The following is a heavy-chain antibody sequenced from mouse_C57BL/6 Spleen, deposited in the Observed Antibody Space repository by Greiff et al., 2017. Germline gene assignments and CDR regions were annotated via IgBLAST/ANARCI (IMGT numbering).Heavy chain of an antibody. V-gene: IGHV5-17*01. J-gene: IGHJ1*03. D-gene: IGHD1-1*01. CDR1: GFTFSDYG. Sequence: DVKLVESGGGLVKPGGSLKLSCAASGFTFSDYGMHWVRQAPEKGLEWVAYISSGSSTIYYADTVKGRFTISRDNSKNTLFLQMTSLRSEDTAMYYCARYYYGSSYGYFGGWGTGTTVTVSS. CDR2: ISSGSSTI. CDR3: ARYYYGSSYGYFGG.